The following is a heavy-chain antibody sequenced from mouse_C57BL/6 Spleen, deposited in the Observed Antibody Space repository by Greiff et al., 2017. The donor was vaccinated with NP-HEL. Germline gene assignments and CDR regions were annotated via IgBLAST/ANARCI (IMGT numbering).Heavy chain of an antibody. CDR1: GYTFTSYW. CDR3: ARIYGNSWFGY. V-gene: IGHV1-69*01. D-gene: IGHD2-1*01. CDR2: IDPTDSYT. Sequence: VQLQQPGAELVMPGASVKLSCKASGYTFTSYWMHWVKQRPGQGLEWIGEIDPTDSYTNYNQKFKGKSTLTVDKPSSTAYMQLSSLTSEDSAVYYCARIYGNSWFGYWGKGTLVTVSA. J-gene: IGHJ3*01.